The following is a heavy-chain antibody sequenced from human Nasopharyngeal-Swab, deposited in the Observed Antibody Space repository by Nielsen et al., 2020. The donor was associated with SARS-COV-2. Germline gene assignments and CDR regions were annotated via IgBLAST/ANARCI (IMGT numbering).Heavy chain of an antibody. V-gene: IGHV5-51*01. Sequence: VRQMPEKGLEWMGIIYPGDSDTRYSPSFQGQVTISADKSISTAYLQWSSLKASDTAMYYCARLYSGSYFDAFDIWGQGTMVTVSS. D-gene: IGHD1-26*01. CDR3: ARLYSGSYFDAFDI. CDR2: IYPGDSDT. J-gene: IGHJ3*02.